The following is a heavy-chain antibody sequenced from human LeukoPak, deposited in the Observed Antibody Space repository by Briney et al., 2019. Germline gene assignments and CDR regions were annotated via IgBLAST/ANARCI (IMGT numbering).Heavy chain of an antibody. J-gene: IGHJ4*02. CDR3: AKDDKEYSYGRDFDY. CDR1: GFTFSSYG. Sequence: PGGSLRLSCAASGFTFSSYGMHWVRQAPGKGLEWVAVIWYDGSNKYYADSVKGRFTISRDNSKNTLYLQMDSLRAEDTAVYYCAKDDKEYSYGRDFDYWGQGTLVTVSS. CDR2: IWYDGSNK. D-gene: IGHD5-18*01. V-gene: IGHV3-33*06.